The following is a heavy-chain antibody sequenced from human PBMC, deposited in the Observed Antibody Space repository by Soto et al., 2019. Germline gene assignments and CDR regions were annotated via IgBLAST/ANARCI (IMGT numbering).Heavy chain of an antibody. CDR1: GGSISNYY. D-gene: IGHD2-2*01. J-gene: IGHJ3*02. CDR2: IYYSGST. Sequence: QVQLQESGPGLVKPSETLSLTCTVSGGSISNYYWSWIRQPPGKGLEWIGCIYYSGSTNYNPSLKSRVTISVDTSKNQFSLKLSAVTAADTAIYFCARSFCTTASCYLSAFDIWGQGTMVTVSS. V-gene: IGHV4-59*01. CDR3: ARSFCTTASCYLSAFDI.